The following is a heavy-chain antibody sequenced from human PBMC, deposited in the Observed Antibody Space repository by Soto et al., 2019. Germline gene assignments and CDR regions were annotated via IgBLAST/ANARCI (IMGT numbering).Heavy chain of an antibody. D-gene: IGHD3-22*01. CDR3: ARSGPNYYDSSGYYPSDY. CDR1: GFTFDDYG. CDR2: INWNGGST. J-gene: IGHJ4*02. Sequence: PGGSLRLSCAASGFTFDDYGMSWVRQAPGKGLEWVSGINWNGGSTGYADSVKGRFTISRDNAKNYLYLQMNSLRAEDTALYYCARSGPNYYDSSGYYPSDYWGQGTLVTVSS. V-gene: IGHV3-20*04.